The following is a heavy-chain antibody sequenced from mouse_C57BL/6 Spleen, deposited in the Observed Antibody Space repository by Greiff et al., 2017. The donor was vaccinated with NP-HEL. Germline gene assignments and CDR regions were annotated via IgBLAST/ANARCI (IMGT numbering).Heavy chain of an antibody. V-gene: IGHV5-17*01. CDR3: ARSITTVVAPATY. D-gene: IGHD1-1*01. CDR2: ISSGSSTI. Sequence: EVKLVESGGGLVKPGGSLKLSCAASGFTFSDYGMHWVRQAPEKGLEWVAYISSGSSTIYYADTVKGRFTISRDNAKNTLFLQMTSLRSEDTAMYYCARSITTVVAPATYWGQGTLVTVSA. J-gene: IGHJ3*01. CDR1: GFTFSDYG.